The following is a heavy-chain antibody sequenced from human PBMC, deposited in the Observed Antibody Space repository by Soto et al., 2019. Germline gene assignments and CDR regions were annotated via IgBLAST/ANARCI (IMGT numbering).Heavy chain of an antibody. CDR3: ARDSGRGGRRALSQH. CDR1: GFTFSSYA. CDR2: ISYDGSNK. D-gene: IGHD6-25*01. J-gene: IGHJ1*01. Sequence: GGSLRLSCAASGFTFSSYAMHWVRQAPGKGLEWVAVISYDGSNKYYADSVKGRFTISRDNSKNTLYLQMNSLRAEDTAVYYCARDSGRGGRRALSQHWGQGTLVTVSS. V-gene: IGHV3-30-3*01.